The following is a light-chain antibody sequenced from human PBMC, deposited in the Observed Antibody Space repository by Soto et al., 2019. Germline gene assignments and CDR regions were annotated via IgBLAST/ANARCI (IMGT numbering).Light chain of an antibody. CDR2: GAS. Sequence: EIVMTQSPATLSVSPGERATLSCRASQSVSSNLAWYQQKPGQAPRLLIYGASTRATGIPARFSGSGSGTEFTLTISSLQSEDFAVYYCQQYNNLPPITFGQGTRLESK. V-gene: IGKV3-15*01. CDR3: QQYNNLPPIT. CDR1: QSVSSN. J-gene: IGKJ5*01.